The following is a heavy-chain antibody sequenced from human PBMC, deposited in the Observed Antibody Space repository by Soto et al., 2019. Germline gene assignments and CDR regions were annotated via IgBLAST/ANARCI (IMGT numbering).Heavy chain of an antibody. Sequence: GGPLRLSCSASGFTFSSYAMNWIRQAPGKVLEYVSARSNNGGSTYYADSVKGRFTISRDNSKNRLYLQMSSLRTADTAIYFCLKGGITMVRGVLFAYWRQGTPVTVSA. J-gene: IGHJ4*02. CDR3: LKGGITMVRGVLFAY. CDR1: GFTFSSYA. D-gene: IGHD3-10*01. V-gene: IGHV3-64D*06. CDR2: RSNNGGST.